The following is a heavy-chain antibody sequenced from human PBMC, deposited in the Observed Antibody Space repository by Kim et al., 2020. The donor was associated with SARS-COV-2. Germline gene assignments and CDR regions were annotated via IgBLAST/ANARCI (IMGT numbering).Heavy chain of an antibody. Sequence: GGSLRLSCAASGFTVSTNYMSWVRQAQGKGLEWDSVSYAGNTDYADYVKGQFIISSYYSKNTLYLQMRSLSAEDTALYYCARDLNFWGQGTLVTVSS. J-gene: IGHJ4*02. CDR2: SYAGNT. CDR1: GFTVSTNY. V-gene: IGHV3-53*01. CDR3: ARDLNF.